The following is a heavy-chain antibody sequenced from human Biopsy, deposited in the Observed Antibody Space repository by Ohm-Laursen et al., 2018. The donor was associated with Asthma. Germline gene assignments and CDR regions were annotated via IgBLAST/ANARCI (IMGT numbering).Heavy chain of an antibody. D-gene: IGHD3-9*01. V-gene: IGHV1-69*06. Sequence: SSVKVSCKASGGMFGNYAISWVRQAPGLGLEWMGGISPIFGSSNYAQRFQGRVTITADIFTRTVYMELSGLRFDDTAVYYCARTYYDFLTGQVNDAFAMWGQGTMVTVSS. J-gene: IGHJ3*02. CDR1: GGMFGNYA. CDR3: ARTYYDFLTGQVNDAFAM. CDR2: ISPIFGSS.